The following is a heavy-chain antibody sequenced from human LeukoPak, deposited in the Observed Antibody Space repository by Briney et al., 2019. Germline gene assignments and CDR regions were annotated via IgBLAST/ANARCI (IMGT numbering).Heavy chain of an antibody. CDR2: VNHSGST. J-gene: IGHJ6*03. D-gene: IGHD5-18*01. Sequence: SETLSLICAVYGGSFSGYYWSWIRQPPGKGLEWIGEVNHSGSTNYNPSLKSRVTISVDTSKNQFSLKLSSVTAADTAVYYCARSRLWLFYYYYMDVWGKGTTVTVSS. CDR1: GGSFSGYY. V-gene: IGHV4-34*01. CDR3: ARSRLWLFYYYYMDV.